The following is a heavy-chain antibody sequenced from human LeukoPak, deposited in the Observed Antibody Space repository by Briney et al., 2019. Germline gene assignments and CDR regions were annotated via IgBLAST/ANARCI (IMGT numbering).Heavy chain of an antibody. Sequence: SETLSLTRTVSGGSISSSSYYWGWIRQPPGKGLEWIGSIYYSGSTYYNPSLKSRVTISVDTSKNQFSLKLSSVTAADTAVYYCAKTRDGYNSDAFDIWGQGTMVTVSS. CDR3: AKTRDGYNSDAFDI. CDR1: GGSISSSSYY. V-gene: IGHV4-39*07. CDR2: IYYSGST. D-gene: IGHD5-24*01. J-gene: IGHJ3*02.